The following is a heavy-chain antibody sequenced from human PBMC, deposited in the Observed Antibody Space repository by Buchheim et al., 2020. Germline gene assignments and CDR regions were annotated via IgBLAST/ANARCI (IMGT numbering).Heavy chain of an antibody. CDR2: ITPSGSAI. D-gene: IGHD3-10*01. CDR3: ARDYYGSGTYYHEIWFDP. CDR1: GFTFSSYT. J-gene: IGHJ5*02. Sequence: EVQLVESGGGLVQPGASLRLSCAASGFTFSSYTMNWVRQAPGKGLQWISYITPSGSAIYYAASVRGRFTISRDNAKNSLYLQMNSLRDEDTAVYYCARDYYGSGTYYHEIWFDPWGQGTL. V-gene: IGHV3-48*02.